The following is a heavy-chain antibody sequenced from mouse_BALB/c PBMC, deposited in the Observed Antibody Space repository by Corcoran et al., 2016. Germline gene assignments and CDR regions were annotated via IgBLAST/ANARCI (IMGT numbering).Heavy chain of an antibody. D-gene: IGHD2-3*01. CDR2: ISYDGSN. J-gene: IGHJ4*01. Sequence: DVQLQESGPGLVKPSQSLSLTCSVTGYSITSGYYWNWIRQLPGNKLEWMGYISYDGSNNYNPSLKNRISITRDTSKNQFFLKLNSVTTEDTATYYCARDGYYLWYAMDYWGQGTSVTVSS. CDR1: GYSITSGYY. V-gene: IGHV3-6*02. CDR3: ARDGYYLWYAMDY.